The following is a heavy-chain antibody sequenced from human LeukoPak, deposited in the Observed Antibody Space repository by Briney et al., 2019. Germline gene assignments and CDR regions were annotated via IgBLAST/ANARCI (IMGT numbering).Heavy chain of an antibody. CDR1: GYTFTSYY. V-gene: IGHV1-46*01. CDR3: ARGRSLPDAFDI. J-gene: IGHJ3*02. Sequence: ASVKVSCKASGYTFTSYYMHWVRQAPGQGLEWMGIINPSGGSTSYAQKFQGRVTMTRDMSTSTVYMELSSLRSDDTAVYYCARGRSLPDAFDIWGQGTMVTVSS. CDR2: INPSGGST. D-gene: IGHD1-14*01.